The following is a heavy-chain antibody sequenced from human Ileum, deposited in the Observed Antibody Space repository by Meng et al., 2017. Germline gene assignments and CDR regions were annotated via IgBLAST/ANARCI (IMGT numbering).Heavy chain of an antibody. D-gene: IGHD2-2*01. Sequence: GESLKISCVVSGFTFSNYWMSWVRQAPGKGPEWVAHIKADGSEIYYADSVKGRFTISRDNAKNSLYMQMNSLRADDTAMYYCARDPASRVPIDSWGQGIRVTVSS. CDR2: IKADGSEI. CDR1: GFTFSNYW. J-gene: IGHJ5*01. V-gene: IGHV3-7*01. CDR3: ARDPASRVPIDS.